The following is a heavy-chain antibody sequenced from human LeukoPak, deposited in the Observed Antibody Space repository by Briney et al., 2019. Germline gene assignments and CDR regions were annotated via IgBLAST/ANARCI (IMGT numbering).Heavy chain of an antibody. J-gene: IGHJ5*02. V-gene: IGHV1-69*04. D-gene: IGHD3-3*01. CDR3: ARDLNDFWSGNNWFDP. CDR2: IIPILGIA. Sequence: SVKVSCKASGGTFSSYTISWVRQAPGQGLEWMGRIIPILGIANTAQKLRGRVTITADKPTTTAYMELRSLRSEDTAVYYCARDLNDFWSGNNWFDPWGQGTLVTVSS. CDR1: GGTFSSYT.